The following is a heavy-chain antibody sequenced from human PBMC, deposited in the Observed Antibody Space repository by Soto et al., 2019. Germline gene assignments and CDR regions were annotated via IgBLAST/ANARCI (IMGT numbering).Heavy chain of an antibody. CDR3: ITGVIISRSYYFDY. D-gene: IGHD2-21*01. CDR2: FDPEDGET. J-gene: IGHJ4*02. V-gene: IGHV1-24*01. CDR1: GYILSKIS. Sequence: ASVKVSCKVSGYILSKISMHWVRLAPGKGLEWMGGFDPEDGETIYAQKFQGRVTMTEDTSTDTAYMELGSLRSEDTAVYYCITGVIISRSYYFDYWGQGTLVTVSS.